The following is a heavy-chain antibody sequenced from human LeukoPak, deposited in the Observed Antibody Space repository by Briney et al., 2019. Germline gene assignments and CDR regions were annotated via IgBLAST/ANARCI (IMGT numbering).Heavy chain of an antibody. Sequence: GRSLRLSCAASGFTFSSYGMHWVRQAPGKGLEWVAVIWYDGSNKYYADSVKGRFTISRDNSKNTLYLQMNSLRAEDTAVYYCARDRDYGDHGELDYWGQGTLVTVSS. J-gene: IGHJ4*02. CDR2: IWYDGSNK. CDR3: ARDRDYGDHGELDY. D-gene: IGHD4-17*01. V-gene: IGHV3-33*01. CDR1: GFTFSSYG.